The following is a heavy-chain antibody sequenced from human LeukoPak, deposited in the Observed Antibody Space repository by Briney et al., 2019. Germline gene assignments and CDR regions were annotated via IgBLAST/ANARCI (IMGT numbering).Heavy chain of an antibody. CDR3: ARDLGIIPTQIAVAGTGWFDP. V-gene: IGHV1-46*01. Sequence: WASVKVSCKASGYTFTSYYMHWVRQAPGQGLEWMGIINPSGGSTSYAQKFQGRVTMTRDTSTSTVYMELSSLRSEDTAVYYCARDLGIIPTQIAVAGTGWFDPWGQGTLVTVSS. CDR1: GYTFTSYY. D-gene: IGHD6-19*01. J-gene: IGHJ5*02. CDR2: INPSGGST.